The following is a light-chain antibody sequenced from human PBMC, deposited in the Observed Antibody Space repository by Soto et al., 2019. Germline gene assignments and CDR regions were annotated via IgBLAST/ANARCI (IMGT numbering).Light chain of an antibody. CDR1: QTISSW. V-gene: IGKV1-5*03. CDR3: QQYGSSPQT. Sequence: DIQMTQSPSTLSVSVGDRVTITCGASQTISSWLAWYQQKPGKAPKLLIYKASTLKSGVPSRFSGSGSGTDFTLTISRLEPEDFAVYYCQQYGSSPQTFGQGTKVDI. CDR2: KAS. J-gene: IGKJ1*01.